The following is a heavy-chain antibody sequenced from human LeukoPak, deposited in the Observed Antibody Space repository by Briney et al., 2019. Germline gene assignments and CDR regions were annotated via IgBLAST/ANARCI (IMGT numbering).Heavy chain of an antibody. CDR1: GSTFSSYA. CDR2: ISISSSYI. J-gene: IGHJ4*02. D-gene: IGHD2-21*02. CDR3: AKDFVVVPGNVNYFDY. Sequence: PGGSLRLSCAASGSTFSSYAMSWVRQAPGKGLEWVSFISISSSYIYYADSVKGRFTISRDNAKNSLYLQMNSLRAEDTAVYFCAKDFVVVPGNVNYFDYWGQGTLVTVSS. V-gene: IGHV3-21*01.